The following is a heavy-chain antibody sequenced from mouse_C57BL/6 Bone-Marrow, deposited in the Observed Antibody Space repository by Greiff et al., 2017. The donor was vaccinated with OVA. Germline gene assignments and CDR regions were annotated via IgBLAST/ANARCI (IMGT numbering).Heavy chain of an antibody. CDR1: GFTSSDYG. J-gene: IGHJ2*01. Sequence: EVKLVESGGGLVKPGGSLKLSCAASGFTSSDYGMHWVRQAPEKGLEWVAYISSGSSTIYYADTVTGRFTISRDNANNTLFLQMTSLRCEDTAVYYCARSYYGSGYPFDYWGQGTTLTVSS. V-gene: IGHV5-17*01. D-gene: IGHD1-1*01. CDR3: ARSYYGSGYPFDY. CDR2: ISSGSSTI.